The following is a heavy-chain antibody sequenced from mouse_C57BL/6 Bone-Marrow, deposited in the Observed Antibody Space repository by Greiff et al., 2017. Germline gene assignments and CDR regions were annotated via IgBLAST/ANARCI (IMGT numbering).Heavy chain of an antibody. Sequence: EVMLVESEGGLVQPGSSMKLSCTASGFTFSDYYMAWVRQVPEKGLEWVANINYDGSSTYYLDSLKSRFIISRDNAKNILYLQMSSLKSEDTATYYCARVNSGAMDYWGQGTSVTVSS. D-gene: IGHD4-1*01. CDR3: ARVNSGAMDY. CDR1: GFTFSDYY. CDR2: INYDGSST. J-gene: IGHJ4*01. V-gene: IGHV5-16*01.